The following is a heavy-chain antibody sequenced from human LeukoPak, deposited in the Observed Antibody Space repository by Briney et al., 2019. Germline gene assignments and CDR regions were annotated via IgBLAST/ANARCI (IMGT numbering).Heavy chain of an antibody. CDR3: ARGGAARLHFQN. CDR1: GFTFKNVW. CDR2: IYHSGST. V-gene: IGHV4-59*01. D-gene: IGHD6-6*01. J-gene: IGHJ1*01. Sequence: GSLRLSCAASGFTFKNVWMNWIRQPPGKGLEWIGYIYHSGSTNYNPSLQSRVTISVDTSKNQFSLNLNSVTATDTAVYYCARGGAARLHFQNWGQGTLVTVSS.